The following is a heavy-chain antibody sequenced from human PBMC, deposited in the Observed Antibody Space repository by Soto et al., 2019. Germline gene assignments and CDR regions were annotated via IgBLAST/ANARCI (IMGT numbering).Heavy chain of an antibody. J-gene: IGHJ4*02. CDR2: ISSSSSYI. V-gene: IGHV3-21*01. Sequence: GGSLRLSCVASGFTFSSYSMNWVRQAPGKGLEWVSSISSSSSYIYYADSVKGRFTISRDNAKNSLYLQMNSLRAEDTAVYYCARVTTGTFGVFDYWGQGTLVTVSS. CDR3: ARVTTGTFGVFDY. D-gene: IGHD1-7*01. CDR1: GFTFSSYS.